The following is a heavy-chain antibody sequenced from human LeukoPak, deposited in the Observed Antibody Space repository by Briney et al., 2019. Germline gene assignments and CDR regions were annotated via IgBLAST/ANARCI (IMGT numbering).Heavy chain of an antibody. CDR2: INPDGSDK. Sequence: GGSLRLSCVASGFTLNNFWMSWVRQAPGKGLEWVANINPDGSDKNYVDSVKGRFTISRDNAENSMDLQMNSLRAEDTAVYYCAKGVSGSYQVYFDYWGQGTLVTVSS. J-gene: IGHJ4*02. CDR3: AKGVSGSYQVYFDY. D-gene: IGHD1-26*01. CDR1: GFTLNNFW. V-gene: IGHV3-7*01.